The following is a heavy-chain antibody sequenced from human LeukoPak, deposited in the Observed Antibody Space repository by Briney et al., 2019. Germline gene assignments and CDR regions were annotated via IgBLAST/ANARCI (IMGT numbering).Heavy chain of an antibody. Sequence: PGGSLRLSCAASGFTFSRYSMNCVRQAPGQGWEWVSSFSRSRSYISYADSVKGRFTISRDNDKNPLYLQMNSLRAEDTAGYYCARDAFDIWGQGTMVTVSS. CDR3: ARDAFDI. V-gene: IGHV3-21*01. CDR1: GFTFSRYS. J-gene: IGHJ3*02. CDR2: FSRSRSYI.